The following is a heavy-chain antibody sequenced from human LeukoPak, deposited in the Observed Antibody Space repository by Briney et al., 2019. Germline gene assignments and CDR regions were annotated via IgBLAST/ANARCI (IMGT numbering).Heavy chain of an antibody. V-gene: IGHV4-4*07. CDR1: GGSISSYY. CDR2: IYTSGST. J-gene: IGHJ3*02. Sequence: SETLSLTCTVSGGSISSYYWSWIRQPAGKGLEWIGRIYTSGSTYYNPSLKSRVTISVDTSKNQFSLKLSSVTAADTAVYYCASSAEAATAGAFDIWGQGTMVTVSS. D-gene: IGHD6-19*01. CDR3: ASSAEAATAGAFDI.